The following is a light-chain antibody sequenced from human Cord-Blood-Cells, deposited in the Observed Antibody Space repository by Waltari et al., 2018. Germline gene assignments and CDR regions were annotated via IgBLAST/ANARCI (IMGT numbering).Light chain of an antibody. J-gene: IGLJ2*01. CDR1: SSNIGSNY. CDR2: RNN. CDR3: AAWDDSLSVV. Sequence: QSVLTQPPSASGTPGQRVTISCSGSSSNIGSNYVYWYQQLPGTAPKLLIYRNNQRPSGVPDRFSGSKSGTSASLAISGLRSEDEADYYCAAWDDSLSVV. V-gene: IGLV1-47*01.